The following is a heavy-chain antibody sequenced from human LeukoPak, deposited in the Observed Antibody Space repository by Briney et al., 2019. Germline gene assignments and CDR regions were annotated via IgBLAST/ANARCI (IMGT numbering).Heavy chain of an antibody. CDR1: GGSISSSSYY. J-gene: IGHJ4*02. CDR3: ARDPPIFAEGFDY. D-gene: IGHD3-3*01. V-gene: IGHV4-39*02. Sequence: SETLSLTCTVSGGSISSSSYYWGWIRQPPGKGLEWIGSIYYSGSTYYNPSLKSRVTISVDTSKNQFSLKLSSVTAADTAVYYCARDPPIFAEGFDYWGQGTLVTVSS. CDR2: IYYSGST.